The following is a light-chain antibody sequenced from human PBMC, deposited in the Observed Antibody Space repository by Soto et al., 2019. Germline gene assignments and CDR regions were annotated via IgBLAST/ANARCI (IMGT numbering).Light chain of an antibody. CDR2: ANK. CDR1: SSNIGAGYD. J-gene: IGLJ3*02. CDR3: QSYDSSLSGSL. V-gene: IGLV1-40*01. Sequence: QSVLTQPPSVSGAPGQRVTISCTGSSSNIGAGYDVHWYQHLPGKAPKLLIYANKNRPSGVPDRFSGSKAGTSASLAITALQAEAEADYYCQSYDSSLSGSLFGGGTTVTVL.